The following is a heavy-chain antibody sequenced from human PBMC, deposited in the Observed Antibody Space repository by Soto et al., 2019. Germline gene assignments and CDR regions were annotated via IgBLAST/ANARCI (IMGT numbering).Heavy chain of an antibody. Sequence: SETLSLTCAVSGGSISSGGYSWSWIRQPPGRGLEWIGYIYHSGSTYYNPSLKSRVTRSVDRPKNQFSLKLSSVTAADTAVYYFARVRYDSSGYYEYNWFDPWGQGTLVTVSS. CDR1: GGSISSGGYS. CDR3: ARVRYDSSGYYEYNWFDP. D-gene: IGHD3-22*01. CDR2: IYHSGST. V-gene: IGHV4-30-2*01. J-gene: IGHJ5*02.